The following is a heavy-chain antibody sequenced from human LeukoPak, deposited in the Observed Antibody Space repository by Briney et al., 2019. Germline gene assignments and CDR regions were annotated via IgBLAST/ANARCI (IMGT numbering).Heavy chain of an antibody. D-gene: IGHD3-22*01. J-gene: IGHJ4*02. Sequence: SETLSLTCAVYGGSFSGHYWTWIRQPPGKGLEWIGEISHSGSPNYNPSLKSRVTISVDTSKNQFSLELSSVTAVDTAVYYCSRGPPSYYAGGGYYFFDYWGQGTLVTVSS. V-gene: IGHV4-34*01. CDR2: ISHSGSP. CDR1: GGSFSGHY. CDR3: SRGPPSYYAGGGYYFFDY.